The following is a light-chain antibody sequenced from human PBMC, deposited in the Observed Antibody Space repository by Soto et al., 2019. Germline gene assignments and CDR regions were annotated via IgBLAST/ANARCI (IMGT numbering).Light chain of an antibody. CDR2: AAS. CDR3: QQTYTSPLT. Sequence: DIPMTQSPSSLSASVGDRVTITCRASQSVNTYLNWYQQTPGKAPKLLIYAASSLHSGVPSRFSGSGSKTDFTLTISSLQPEDFATYYCQQTYTSPLTFGGGTKVEIK. V-gene: IGKV1-39*01. J-gene: IGKJ4*01. CDR1: QSVNTY.